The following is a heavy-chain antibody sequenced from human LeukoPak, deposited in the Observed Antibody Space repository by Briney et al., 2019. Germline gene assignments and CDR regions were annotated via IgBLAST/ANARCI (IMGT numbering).Heavy chain of an antibody. D-gene: IGHD2-2*02. CDR2: ISGSGGST. J-gene: IGHJ4*02. CDR1: GFTFSSYA. CDR3: AKNGEYQLLYPYYFDY. Sequence: GGSLRLSCAASGFTFSSYAMSWVRQAPGKGLEWVSAISGSGGSTYYADSVKGRFTISRDDSKNTLYLQMNSLRAEDTAVYHCAKNGEYQLLYPYYFDYWGQGTLVTVSS. V-gene: IGHV3-23*01.